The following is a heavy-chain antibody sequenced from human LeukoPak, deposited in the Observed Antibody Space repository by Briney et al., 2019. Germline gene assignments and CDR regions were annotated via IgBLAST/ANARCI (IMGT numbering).Heavy chain of an antibody. J-gene: IGHJ4*02. CDR3: ASGIVATRDY. V-gene: IGHV3-74*01. D-gene: IGHD5-12*01. Sequence: PGGSLTLSCAGSGFTFSSYAVSWVRQAPGKGLVWVSRINADGNNTNYADSVKGRFTISRDNAKNTLYLQMNSLRAEDTAVYYCASGIVATRDYWGQGTLVTVSS. CDR1: GFTFSSYA. CDR2: INADGNNT.